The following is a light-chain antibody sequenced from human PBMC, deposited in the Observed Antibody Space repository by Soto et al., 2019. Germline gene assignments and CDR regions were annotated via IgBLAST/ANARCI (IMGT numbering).Light chain of an antibody. V-gene: IGLV1-40*01. Sequence: QSVLTQPPSVSGAPGQRVTISCTGSSSNIGAGYDVHWYQQFPGTAPKLLIYANNNRPSGVPDRFSASKSGTSASLAITGLQADEEADYYCQSYDTSLRGVFGTGTKVTVL. CDR2: ANN. CDR3: QSYDTSLRGV. CDR1: SSNIGAGYD. J-gene: IGLJ1*01.